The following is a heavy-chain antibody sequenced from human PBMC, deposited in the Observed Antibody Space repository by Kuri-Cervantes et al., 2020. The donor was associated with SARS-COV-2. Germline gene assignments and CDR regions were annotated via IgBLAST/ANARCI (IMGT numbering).Heavy chain of an antibody. J-gene: IGHJ4*02. D-gene: IGHD3-22*01. V-gene: IGHV4-4*07. CDR2: IYTSGST. Sequence: SETLSLTCTVSGGSISSYYWSWIRQPAGKGLEWIGRIYTSGSTNYNPSLKSRVTISVDTSKNQFSLKLSSVTAADTAVYYCARHGPPYYYDSSGYYDYWGQGTLVTVSS. CDR3: ARHGPPYYYDSSGYYDY. CDR1: GGSISSYY.